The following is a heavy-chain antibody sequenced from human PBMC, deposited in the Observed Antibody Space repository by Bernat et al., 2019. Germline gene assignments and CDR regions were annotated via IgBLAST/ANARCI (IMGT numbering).Heavy chain of an antibody. J-gene: IGHJ3*02. D-gene: IGHD2-15*01. CDR3: ARDLYCSGGSCYLVAFDI. Sequence: EVQLVESGGGLVQPGGSLRLSCAASGFTFSSYWMSWVRQAPGRGLEWVANIKQDGSEKYYVDSVKGRFTISRDNAKNSLYLQMNSLRAEDTAVYYCARDLYCSGGSCYLVAFDIWGQGTMVTVSS. V-gene: IGHV3-7*03. CDR1: GFTFSSYW. CDR2: IKQDGSEK.